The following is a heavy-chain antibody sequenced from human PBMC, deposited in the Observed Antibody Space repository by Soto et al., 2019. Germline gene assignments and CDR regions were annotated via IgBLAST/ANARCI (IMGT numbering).Heavy chain of an antibody. CDR1: GFTFSRYG. CDR3: ARVKAGGAYSPLDY. J-gene: IGHJ4*02. V-gene: IGHV3-48*02. D-gene: IGHD2-15*01. Sequence: GGSLRLSCAASGFTFSRYGMTWVRQAPGKGLEWVSYISLGSNSIYYADSVKGRFTTSRDNGKNSLFLQMNGLRDEDAALYFCARVKAGGAYSPLDYWGQGTLVTVSS. CDR2: ISLGSNSI.